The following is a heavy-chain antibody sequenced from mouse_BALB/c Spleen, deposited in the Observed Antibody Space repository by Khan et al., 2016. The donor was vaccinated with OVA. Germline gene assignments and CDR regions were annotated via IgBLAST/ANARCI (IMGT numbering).Heavy chain of an antibody. CDR2: ISSGSSTI. CDR3: ARSGGNFRWYFDV. CDR1: GFTFSSFG. V-gene: IGHV5-17*02. J-gene: IGHJ1*01. Sequence: EVQLQESGGGLVQPGGSRKLSCAASGFTFSSFGMHWVRQAPKKGLEWVAYISSGSSTIYYVDTVKGRFTISRDSPKNTLFLQMTSLRSEDTAMYYCARSGGNFRWYFDVWGAGTSVTVSS. D-gene: IGHD2-1*01.